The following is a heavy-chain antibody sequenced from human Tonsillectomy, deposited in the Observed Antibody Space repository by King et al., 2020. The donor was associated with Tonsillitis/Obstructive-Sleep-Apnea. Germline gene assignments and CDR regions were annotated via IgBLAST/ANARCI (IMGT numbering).Heavy chain of an antibody. CDR2: IYGGGVT. J-gene: IGHJ6*03. Sequence: VKLVESGGGLVQPGGSLRLSCAASGFTVSSIYMSWVRQTPGKGLEWVSVIYGGGVTYYAASVKGRFTISRHKSNNTLSLQMNSLRVEDTAVYFCAARVRMYTYYNYFYYMDVWGKGTTVTVSS. V-gene: IGHV3-53*04. D-gene: IGHD1-1*01. CDR3: AARVRMYTYYNYFYYMDV. CDR1: GFTVSSIY.